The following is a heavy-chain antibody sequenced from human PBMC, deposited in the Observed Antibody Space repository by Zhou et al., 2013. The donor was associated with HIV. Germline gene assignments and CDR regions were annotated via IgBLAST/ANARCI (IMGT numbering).Heavy chain of an antibody. J-gene: IGHJ6*03. Sequence: QVQLVQSGAEVKKPGSSVKVSCKASGGTFSSYAISWVRQAPGQGLEWMGRIIPILGIANYAQKFQGRVTITADKSTSTAYMELSSLRSEDTAVYYCGTGERDYYMDVWGKGTTVTVSS. D-gene: IGHD7-27*01. V-gene: IGHV1-69*04. CDR3: GTGERDYYMDV. CDR2: IIPILGIA. CDR1: GGTFSSYA.